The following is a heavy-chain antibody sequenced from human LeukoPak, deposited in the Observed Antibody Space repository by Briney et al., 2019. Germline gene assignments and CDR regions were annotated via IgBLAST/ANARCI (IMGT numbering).Heavy chain of an antibody. CDR2: IYPGDSDT. V-gene: IGHV5-51*01. CDR1: GYSFTSYW. Sequence: GESLKISCKGSGYSFTSYWIGWVRQMPGKGPEWMGIIYPGDSDTRYSPSFQGQVTISADKSISTAYLQWSSLKASDTAIYYCARGYSGYDWTRDAFDIWGQGTMVTVSS. J-gene: IGHJ3*02. D-gene: IGHD5-12*01. CDR3: ARGYSGYDWTRDAFDI.